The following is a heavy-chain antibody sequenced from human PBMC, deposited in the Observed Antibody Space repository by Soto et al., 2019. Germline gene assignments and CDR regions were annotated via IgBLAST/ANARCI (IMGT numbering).Heavy chain of an antibody. V-gene: IGHV3-7*01. CDR2: IKPDGSEK. CDR1: AFTFTNYW. Sequence: GGSLRLSCAASAFTFTNYWMSWVRQAPGKGLEWVANIKPDGSEKWYVDSVKGRFTISRDNAKKSLYLQMNSLRAEDPAVYYCARMFSDDSGYRPSRYWGLETLVTVSS. D-gene: IGHD5-12*01. J-gene: IGHJ4*02. CDR3: ARMFSDDSGYRPSRY.